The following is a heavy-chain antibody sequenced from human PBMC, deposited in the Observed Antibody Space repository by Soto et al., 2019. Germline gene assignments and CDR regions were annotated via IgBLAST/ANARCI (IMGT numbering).Heavy chain of an antibody. CDR3: ARTGHDFNNYSLRWFDP. V-gene: IGHV4-59*01. J-gene: IGHJ5*02. Sequence: SETLSLTCNFSGCSIYTYFWSWIRQPPGKGLEWIGYVFYTGTTSYNPSLKSRVTISADTSKNQFSLKLSSVTAADTAVYYCARTGHDFNNYSLRWFDPWGQGILVTVSS. CDR2: VFYTGTT. D-gene: IGHD4-4*01. CDR1: GCSIYTYF.